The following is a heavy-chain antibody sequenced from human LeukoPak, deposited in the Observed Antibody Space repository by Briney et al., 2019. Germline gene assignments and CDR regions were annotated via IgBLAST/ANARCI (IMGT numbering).Heavy chain of an antibody. CDR1: GGSISSSNW. CDR2: IYHSGST. Sequence: SGTLSLACAVSGGSISSSNWWSWVRRPPGKGLEWSGEIYHSGSTNYNTSLKSRVTISVDKSKNQFSLQLSSVTAAGTAVYYCARDDNYYDSTGYSFFDYWGQGTLVTVSS. CDR3: ARDDNYYDSTGYSFFDY. D-gene: IGHD3-22*01. V-gene: IGHV4-4*02. J-gene: IGHJ4*02.